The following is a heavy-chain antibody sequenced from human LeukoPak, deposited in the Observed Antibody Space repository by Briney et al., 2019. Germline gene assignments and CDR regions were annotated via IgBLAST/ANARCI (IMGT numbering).Heavy chain of an antibody. J-gene: IGHJ1*01. CDR3: ATYSTRNAREFQS. V-gene: IGHV3-7*01. CDR2: IKTDASEK. Sequence: GGSLRLSCETSGFIFSNCWMTWVRQAPGKGLEWVANIKTDASEKYYADSVKGRFTISRDNAKISLYLQMNSLRVEDTAVYYCATYSTRNAREFQSWGQGTLVTVSS. CDR1: GFIFSNCW. D-gene: IGHD4-11*01.